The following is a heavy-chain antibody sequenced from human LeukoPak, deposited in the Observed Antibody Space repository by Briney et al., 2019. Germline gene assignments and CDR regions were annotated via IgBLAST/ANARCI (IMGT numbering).Heavy chain of an antibody. CDR3: ARDSVRGANDY. Sequence: GGSLRLSCAASGFTFGTFWMSWVRQAPGKGLEWVSSISSSSSYIYYADSVKGRFTISRDNAKNSLYLQMNSLRAEDTAVYYCARDSVRGANDYWGQGTLVTVSS. D-gene: IGHD3-10*01. J-gene: IGHJ4*02. CDR1: GFTFGTFW. V-gene: IGHV3-21*01. CDR2: ISSSSSYI.